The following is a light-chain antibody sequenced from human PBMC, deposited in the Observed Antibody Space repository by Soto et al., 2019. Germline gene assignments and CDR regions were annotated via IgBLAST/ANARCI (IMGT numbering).Light chain of an antibody. CDR1: SSDVGGYNY. CDR3: SSYTSSSPLV. CDR2: EVS. V-gene: IGLV2-14*01. Sequence: QSALTQPASVSGSPGQSITISCTGSSSDVGGYNYVSWYQQHPGKAPKLMIYEVSNRPAGISNRFSGSNSGNTASLTLSGLQDEDEADYYCSSYTSSSPLVFGGGTKLTVL. J-gene: IGLJ2*01.